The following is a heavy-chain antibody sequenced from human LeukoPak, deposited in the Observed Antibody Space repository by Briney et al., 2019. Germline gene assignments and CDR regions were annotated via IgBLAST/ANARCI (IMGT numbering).Heavy chain of an antibody. CDR1: GYTLSDYY. J-gene: IGHJ4*02. CDR3: ARVRGSSCDY. Sequence: GASVTVSCKPSGYTLSDYYMHWVRQAPGQGLKWMGWIRGDTGDTDSPQKFQGRVTMTRDTSTNTAYMELSRLRYDDTAMYFCARVRGSSCDYWGQGTLVTVSS. CDR2: IRGDTGDT. D-gene: IGHD6-13*01. V-gene: IGHV1-2*02.